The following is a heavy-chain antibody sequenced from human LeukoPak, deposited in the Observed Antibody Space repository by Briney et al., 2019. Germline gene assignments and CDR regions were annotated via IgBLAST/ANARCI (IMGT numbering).Heavy chain of an antibody. CDR2: ISYDGSNK. CDR3: ARAYSSGWTDYFDY. Sequence: QSGGSLRLSCAASGFTFSSYAMHWVRQAPGKGLEWVAVISYDGSNKYYADSVKGRFTISRDNSKNTLYLQMNSLRAEDTAVYYCARAYSSGWTDYFDYWGQGTLVTVSS. CDR1: GFTFSSYA. J-gene: IGHJ4*02. D-gene: IGHD6-19*01. V-gene: IGHV3-30-3*01.